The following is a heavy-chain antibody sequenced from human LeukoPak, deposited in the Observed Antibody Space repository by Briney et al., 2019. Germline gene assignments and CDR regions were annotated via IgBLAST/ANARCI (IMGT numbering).Heavy chain of an antibody. Sequence: ASVKVSCKASGYTFTSYYMHWVRQAPGQGLEWMGIINPSGGSTSYAQKFQGRVTMTRDTSTSTVYMELSSLRSEDTAVYYCAREVTIFLVRYNWFDPWGKGTTVTISS. V-gene: IGHV1-46*01. CDR1: GYTFTSYY. CDR3: AREVTIFLVRYNWFDP. J-gene: IGHJ5*01. D-gene: IGHD3-9*01. CDR2: INPSGGST.